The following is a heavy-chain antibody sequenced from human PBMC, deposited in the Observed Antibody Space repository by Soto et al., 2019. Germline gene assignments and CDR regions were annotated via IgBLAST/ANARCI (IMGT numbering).Heavy chain of an antibody. CDR1: GGSISSSSYY. CDR3: ARVGATGEFDY. D-gene: IGHD1-26*01. Sequence: QLQLQESGPGLVKPSETLSLTCTVSGGSISSSSYYWGWIRQPPGKGLEWIGSIYYSGSTYYNPSLKSRVTISVDTSKNQFSLKLSSVTAADTAVYYCARVGATGEFDYWGQGTLVTVSS. V-gene: IGHV4-39*01. J-gene: IGHJ4*02. CDR2: IYYSGST.